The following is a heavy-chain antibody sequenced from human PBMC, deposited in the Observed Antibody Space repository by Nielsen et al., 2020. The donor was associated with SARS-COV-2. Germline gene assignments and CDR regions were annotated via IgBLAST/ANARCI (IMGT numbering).Heavy chain of an antibody. CDR3: ARDRDCSGGSCPGY. D-gene: IGHD2-15*01. CDR2: IIPIFGTA. V-gene: IGHV1-69*06. Sequence: SVKVSCKASGGTFSSYAISWVRQAPGQGLEWMGGIIPIFGTANYAQKFQGRVTITADKSTSTAYMELSSLRSDDTAVYYCARDRDCSGGSCPGYWGQGTLVTVSS. J-gene: IGHJ4*02. CDR1: GGTFSSYA.